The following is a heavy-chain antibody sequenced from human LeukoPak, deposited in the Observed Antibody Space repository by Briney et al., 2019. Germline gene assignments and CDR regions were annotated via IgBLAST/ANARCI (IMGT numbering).Heavy chain of an antibody. CDR2: ISGSGGST. CDR1: GFTFSDYY. Sequence: GGSLRLSCAASGFTFSDYYMSWIRQAPGKGLEWVSAISGSGGSTYYADSVKGRFTISRDNSKNTLYLQMNSLRAEDTAVYYCATGLRYFDWLSDDPDYWGQGTLVTVSS. CDR3: ATGLRYFDWLSDDPDY. D-gene: IGHD3-9*01. J-gene: IGHJ4*02. V-gene: IGHV3-23*01.